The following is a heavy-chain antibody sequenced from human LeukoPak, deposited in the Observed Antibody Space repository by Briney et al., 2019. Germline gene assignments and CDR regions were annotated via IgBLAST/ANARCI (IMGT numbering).Heavy chain of an antibody. V-gene: IGHV5-51*01. Sequence: GESLKISCQGSGYNFTSYWIGWVRQLPGKGLEWMGIIYPGDSDTRYSPSFQGQVTISADKSNSTAYLQWSSLEASDTAMYYCARHGHCSGGSCLAWFDYWGQGTLVTVSS. J-gene: IGHJ4*02. D-gene: IGHD2-15*01. CDR2: IYPGDSDT. CDR1: GYNFTSYW. CDR3: ARHGHCSGGSCLAWFDY.